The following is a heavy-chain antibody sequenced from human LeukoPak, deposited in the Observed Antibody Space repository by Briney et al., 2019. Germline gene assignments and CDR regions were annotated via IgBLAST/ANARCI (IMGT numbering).Heavy chain of an antibody. CDR3: AGSLAVAGTRGWFDP. D-gene: IGHD6-19*01. V-gene: IGHV4-4*09. CDR2: IYTRGST. Sequence: SETLSLTSTDSGVSISSYAWSWIRQPPEKGLEWIGYIYTRGSTNYNPSLKSRVTISVDTSKNQFSLNLGSVTAADTAVYYCAGSLAVAGTRGWFDPWGQGTLVTVSS. CDR1: GVSISSYA. J-gene: IGHJ5*02.